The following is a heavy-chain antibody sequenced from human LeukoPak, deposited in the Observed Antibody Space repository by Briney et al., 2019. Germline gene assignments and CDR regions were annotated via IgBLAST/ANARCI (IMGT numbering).Heavy chain of an antibody. CDR2: ITYDGRNR. CDR3: ARESEAFDI. V-gene: IGHV3-30*04. CDR1: GFTFSSYA. J-gene: IGHJ3*02. Sequence: GGSLRLSCAASGFTFSSYAMHWVRQAPGKGLEWEAVITYDGRNRYYADSVKGRFTISRDNSKNTLYLQMNSLRAEDTAVYYCARESEAFDIWGQGTMVTVSS.